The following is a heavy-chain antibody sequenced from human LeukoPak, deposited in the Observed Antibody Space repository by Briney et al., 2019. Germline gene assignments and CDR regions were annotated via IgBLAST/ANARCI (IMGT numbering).Heavy chain of an antibody. CDR3: ARDRTTGSSFDY. CDR1: GYTFTGYY. CDR2: INPNSGGT. D-gene: IGHD4-17*01. Sequence: ASVKVSCKASGYTFTGYYMHWVRQAPGQGLEWMGRINPNSGGTDYGRKFQGRVTMTRDTSISTAYMELSRLRSDDTAVYYCARDRTTGSSFDYWGQGTLVTVSS. J-gene: IGHJ4*02. V-gene: IGHV1-2*06.